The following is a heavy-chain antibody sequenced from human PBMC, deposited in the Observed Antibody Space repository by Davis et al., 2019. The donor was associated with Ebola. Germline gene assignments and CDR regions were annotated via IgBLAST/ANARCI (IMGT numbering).Heavy chain of an antibody. V-gene: IGHV1-2*06. CDR1: GYTFTAYY. J-gene: IGHJ6*02. D-gene: IGHD2-2*01. Sequence: ASVKVSCKASGYTFTAYYIHWVRQAPGQGLEWMGRINPNSGGTNYAQKFQGRVTMTDDTSTSTVYMELSSLRSEDTAVYYCARGRVPKYPMDVWGQGTTVTVSS. CDR3: ARGRVPKYPMDV. CDR2: INPNSGGT.